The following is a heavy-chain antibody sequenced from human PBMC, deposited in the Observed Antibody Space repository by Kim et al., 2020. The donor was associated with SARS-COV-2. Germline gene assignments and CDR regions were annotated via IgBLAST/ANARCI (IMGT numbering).Heavy chain of an antibody. CDR3: ARDAWAQRGTDGFDY. V-gene: IGHV3-7*01. D-gene: IGHD7-27*01. Sequence: GGSLRLSCAASGFTFSNFWMSWVRQALGKGLEWVANINQDGSEKKFLDSVKGRFTISRDNANNLLYLQMNSLRTEDRALYYCARDAWAQRGTDGFDYWGRGTLVTVSS. J-gene: IGHJ4*02. CDR1: GFTFSNFW. CDR2: INQDGSEK.